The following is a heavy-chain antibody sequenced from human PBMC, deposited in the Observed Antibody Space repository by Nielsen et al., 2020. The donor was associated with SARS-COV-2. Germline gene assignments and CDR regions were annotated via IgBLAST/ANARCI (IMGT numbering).Heavy chain of an antibody. CDR3: AKAGTTALDY. CDR2: IKTSGGTT. Sequence: GGSLRLSCGTSGFIFSDYAMAWVRQAPGKGLEWVSVIKTSGGTTYYADSVKGRCTISRNNSKNTLYLQMNSLRAEDTAVYYCAKAGTTALDYWGQGTLVTVSS. J-gene: IGHJ4*02. V-gene: IGHV3-23*01. D-gene: IGHD1-1*01. CDR1: GFIFSDYA.